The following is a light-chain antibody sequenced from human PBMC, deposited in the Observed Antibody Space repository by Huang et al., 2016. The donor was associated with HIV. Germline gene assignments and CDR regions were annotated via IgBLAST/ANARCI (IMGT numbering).Light chain of an antibody. CDR3: QQYNSLAWT. V-gene: IGKV1-5*03. Sequence: DIQMTQSPSTLSASVGDRVTITCRASQIISSWLAWYQQKPGKAPNLLIYKASSLESGVPSRFSGSGSGTEFPLTISSLQPDDFATYYCQQYNSLAWTFGQGTKVEIK. CDR1: QIISSW. CDR2: KAS. J-gene: IGKJ1*01.